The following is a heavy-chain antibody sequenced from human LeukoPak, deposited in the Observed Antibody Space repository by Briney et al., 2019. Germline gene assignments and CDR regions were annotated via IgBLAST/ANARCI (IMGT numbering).Heavy chain of an antibody. V-gene: IGHV3-21*01. J-gene: IGHJ4*02. CDR2: ISSSSDYI. Sequence: GGSLRLSCAASGFTFTSYSMNWVRQAPGKGLEWVSYISSSSDYIYYADSVKGRFTISRDNAQNSLYLQMNSLRVEDTAVYFCARMGYCGGGSCYSGGGVDYWGQGTLVTVSS. CDR1: GFTFTSYS. D-gene: IGHD2-15*01. CDR3: ARMGYCGGGSCYSGGGVDY.